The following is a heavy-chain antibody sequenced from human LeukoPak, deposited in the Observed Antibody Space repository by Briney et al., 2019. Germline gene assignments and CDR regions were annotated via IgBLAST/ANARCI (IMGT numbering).Heavy chain of an antibody. D-gene: IGHD4-11*01. Sequence: GASVKVSCKASDYTFTSYGVSWVRQAPGQGLEWMGWISAYNGNTNYAQKLQGRVTLTTDTSTSTAYMDLRSLTSDDTAVYYCARGLQIGFLEYWGQGTLVTVSS. CDR1: DYTFTSYG. V-gene: IGHV1-18*01. CDR3: ARGLQIGFLEY. CDR2: ISAYNGNT. J-gene: IGHJ4*02.